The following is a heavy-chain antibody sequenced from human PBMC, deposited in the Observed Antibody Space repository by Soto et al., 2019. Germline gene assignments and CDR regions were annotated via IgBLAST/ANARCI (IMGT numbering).Heavy chain of an antibody. D-gene: IGHD1-26*01. Sequence: QVQLVQSGAEVKKPGSSVKVSCKASGGTFSSYTISWVRQAPGQGLEWMGRIIPILGIANYAQKFQGRVTXTXXKSTSTAYMELSSLRSEDTAVYYCARPGGSHNFDYWGQGTLVTVSS. V-gene: IGHV1-69*02. CDR2: IIPILGIA. J-gene: IGHJ4*02. CDR1: GGTFSSYT. CDR3: ARPGGSHNFDY.